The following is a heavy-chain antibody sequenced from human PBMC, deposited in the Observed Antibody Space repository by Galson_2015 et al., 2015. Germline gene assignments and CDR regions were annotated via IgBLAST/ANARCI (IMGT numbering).Heavy chain of an antibody. CDR3: AKDQVGELVNWFDP. D-gene: IGHD1-26*01. Sequence: SLRLSCAASGFTFSSYAMSWVRQAPGKGLEWVSAISGSGGSTYYADSVKGRFTISRDNSKNTLYLQMNCLRAEDAAVYYCAKDQVGELVNWFDPWGQGTLVTVSS. CDR2: ISGSGGST. V-gene: IGHV3-23*01. CDR1: GFTFSSYA. J-gene: IGHJ5*02.